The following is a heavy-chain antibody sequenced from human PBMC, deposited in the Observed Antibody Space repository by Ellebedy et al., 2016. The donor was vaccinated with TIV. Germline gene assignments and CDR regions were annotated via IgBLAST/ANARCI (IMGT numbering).Heavy chain of an antibody. V-gene: IGHV3-21*01. J-gene: IGHJ6*03. Sequence: GESLKISXAASGFTFSSYSMNWVRQAPGKGLEWVSSISSSSSYIYYADSVKGRFTISRDNAKNSLYLQMNSLRAEDTAVYYCASYAAAGHYYYYYMDVWGKGTTVTVSS. D-gene: IGHD6-13*01. CDR2: ISSSSSYI. CDR3: ASYAAAGHYYYYYMDV. CDR1: GFTFSSYS.